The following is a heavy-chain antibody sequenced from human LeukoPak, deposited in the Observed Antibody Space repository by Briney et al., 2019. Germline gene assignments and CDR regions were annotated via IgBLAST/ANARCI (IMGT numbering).Heavy chain of an antibody. V-gene: IGHV3-23*01. Sequence: GESLRLSCAASGFTFSSYAMSWVRQAPGKGLEWVSAISGSGGSTYYADSVKGRFTISRDNSKNTLYLQMNSLRAEDTAVYYSAKGNGGYEYYFDYWGQGTLVTVSS. J-gene: IGHJ4*02. D-gene: IGHD5-12*01. CDR3: AKGNGGYEYYFDY. CDR1: GFTFSSYA. CDR2: ISGSGGST.